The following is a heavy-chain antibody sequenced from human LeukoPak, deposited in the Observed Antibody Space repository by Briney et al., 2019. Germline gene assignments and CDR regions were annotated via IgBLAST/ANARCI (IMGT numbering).Heavy chain of an antibody. Sequence: SETLSLTCAVYGGSFSGYYWSWIRQPPGKGLELIGEINHSGSTNYNPSLKSRVTISVDTSKKQFSLKLRSVTAADTAVYYCARVRSVPRYDSSGYQLGYFDYWGQGTLVTVSS. V-gene: IGHV4-34*01. J-gene: IGHJ4*02. CDR2: INHSGST. CDR3: ARVRSVPRYDSSGYQLGYFDY. CDR1: GGSFSGYY. D-gene: IGHD3-22*01.